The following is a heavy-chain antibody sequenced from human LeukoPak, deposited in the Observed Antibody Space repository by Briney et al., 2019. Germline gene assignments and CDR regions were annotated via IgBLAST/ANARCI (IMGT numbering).Heavy chain of an antibody. D-gene: IGHD4-17*01. J-gene: IGHJ4*02. CDR3: ARERYGDYFDY. V-gene: IGHV3-7*01. Sequence: PGGSLRLSCAASGFTLSNAWMNWVRQAPGKGLEWVANIKQDGSDKYYVGSVKGRFTISRDNAKNSLYLQMNSLRAEDTAVYYCARERYGDYFDYWGQGTLVTVSS. CDR2: IKQDGSDK. CDR1: GFTLSNAW.